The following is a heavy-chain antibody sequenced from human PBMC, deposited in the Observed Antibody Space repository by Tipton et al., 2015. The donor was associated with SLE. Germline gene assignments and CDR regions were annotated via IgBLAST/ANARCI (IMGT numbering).Heavy chain of an antibody. V-gene: IGHV4-38-2*01. CDR2: ISYSGST. J-gene: IGHJ3*02. CDR1: GYSISSGYF. D-gene: IGHD5-18*01. Sequence: TLSLTCAVSGYSISSGYFWGWLRQPPGKGLGWIGYISYSGSTNYNPSLKSRDTISVDTSKKQFSLKLSSVTAADTAVFYCARQRGVETAMVHDAFDIWGQGTMVTVSS. CDR3: ARQRGVETAMVHDAFDI.